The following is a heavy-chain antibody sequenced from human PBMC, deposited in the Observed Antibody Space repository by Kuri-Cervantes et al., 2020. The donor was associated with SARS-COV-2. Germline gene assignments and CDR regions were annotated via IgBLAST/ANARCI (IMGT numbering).Heavy chain of an antibody. Sequence: SHGSITSNFWTWIRQPPGRVLEGSGDVHSSGSTNYNPSLESRVTISVDTSKNQFSLKLSSVTAADTAVYYCARHGWGEWEAKGYFDLWGRGTLVTVSS. D-gene: IGHD1-26*01. CDR3: ARHGWGEWEAKGYFDL. J-gene: IGHJ2*01. CDR2: VHSSGST. V-gene: IGHV4-59*08. CDR1: HGSITSNF.